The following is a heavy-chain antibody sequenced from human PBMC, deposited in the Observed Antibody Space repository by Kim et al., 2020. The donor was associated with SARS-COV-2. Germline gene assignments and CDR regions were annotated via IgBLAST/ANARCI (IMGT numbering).Heavy chain of an antibody. D-gene: IGHD5-12*01. CDR2: ISGSGGST. Sequence: GGSLRLSCEASGFTFSSYAMSWVRQAPGKGLEWVSAISGSGGSTYYADSVKGRFTISRDNSKNTLYLQMNSLRAEDKAVYYCAKKGSRDGYNEDYYYYGMDVWGQGTTVTVSS. V-gene: IGHV3-23*01. CDR1: GFTFSSYA. J-gene: IGHJ6*02. CDR3: AKKGSRDGYNEDYYYYGMDV.